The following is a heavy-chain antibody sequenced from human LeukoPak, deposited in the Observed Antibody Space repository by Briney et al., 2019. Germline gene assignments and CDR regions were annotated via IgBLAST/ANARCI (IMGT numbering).Heavy chain of an antibody. J-gene: IGHJ4*02. V-gene: IGHV1-8*01. Sequence: ASVKVSCKASGYTFTSYDINWVRQATGQGLEWMGWMNPNSGNTGYAQKFQGRVTMTRNTSISTAYMELSSLRSEDTAVYYCARGPPRKYYDSSGYYEDWGQGTLVTVSS. CDR3: ARGPPRKYYDSSGYYED. CDR1: GYTFTSYD. D-gene: IGHD3-22*01. CDR2: MNPNSGNT.